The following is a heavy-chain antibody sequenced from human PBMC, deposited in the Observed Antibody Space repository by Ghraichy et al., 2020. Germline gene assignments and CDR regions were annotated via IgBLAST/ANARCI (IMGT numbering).Heavy chain of an antibody. CDR2: IYYSGST. V-gene: IGHV4-39*01. D-gene: IGHD2-21*01. Sequence: SETLSLTCTVSGGSISSSSYYWGWIRQPPGKGLEWIGSIYYSGSTYYNPSLKSRVTISVDTSKNQFSLKLSSVTAADTAVYYCARQGRAYCGGDCYLRPGTSDYWGQGTLVTVSS. J-gene: IGHJ4*02. CDR3: ARQGRAYCGGDCYLRPGTSDY. CDR1: GGSISSSSYY.